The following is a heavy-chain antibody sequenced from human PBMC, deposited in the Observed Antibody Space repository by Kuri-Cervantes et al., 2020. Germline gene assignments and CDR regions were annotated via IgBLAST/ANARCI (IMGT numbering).Heavy chain of an antibody. J-gene: IGHJ3*02. Sequence: TLSLTCTVSGGSISSYYWSWIRQLPGKALEWLALIYWDDDKRYSPSLKSRLTITKDTSKNQVVLTMTNMDPVDTATYYCAHSQAVINFGAFVIWGQGTMVTVSS. CDR3: AHSQAVINFGAFVI. CDR1: GGSISSYYW. V-gene: IGHV2-5*08. CDR2: IYWDDDK. D-gene: IGHD3-10*01.